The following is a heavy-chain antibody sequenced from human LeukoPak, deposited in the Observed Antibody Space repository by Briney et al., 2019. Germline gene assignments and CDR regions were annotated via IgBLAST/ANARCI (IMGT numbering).Heavy chain of an antibody. CDR1: GGSFSGYY. J-gene: IGHJ4*02. D-gene: IGHD3-22*01. V-gene: IGHV4-59*01. Sequence: PSETLSLTCAVYGGSFSGYYWSWIRQPPGKGLEWIGYIYYSGSTNYNPSLKSRVTISVDTSKNQFSLKLSSVTAADTAVYYCARVTYYYDSSGYYPVMGYWGQGTLVTVSS. CDR2: IYYSGST. CDR3: ARVTYYYDSSGYYPVMGY.